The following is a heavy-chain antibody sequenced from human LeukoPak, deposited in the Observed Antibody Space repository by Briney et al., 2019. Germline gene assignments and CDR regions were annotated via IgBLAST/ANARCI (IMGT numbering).Heavy chain of an antibody. Sequence: PGRSLRLSCAASGFTFSSYGMHWVRQAPGKGLEWVAVIWYDGTKKYYTDSVKGRFTISRDNSKNTLYLQMNSLRAEDTAVYYCARGISAAGHYYGLDVWGQGTTVTVSS. CDR3: ARGISAAGHYYGLDV. CDR2: IWYDGTKK. CDR1: GFTFSSYG. V-gene: IGHV3-33*01. D-gene: IGHD6-13*01. J-gene: IGHJ6*02.